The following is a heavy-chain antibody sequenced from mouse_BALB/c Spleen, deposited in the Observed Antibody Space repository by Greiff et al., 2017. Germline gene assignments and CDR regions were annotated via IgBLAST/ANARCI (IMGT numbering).Heavy chain of an antibody. J-gene: IGHJ2*01. CDR1: GFNIKDTY. V-gene: IGHV14-3*02. D-gene: IGHD1-1*01. CDR3: ARGDYGSSPFDY. CDR2: IDPANGNT. Sequence: VQLQQSGAELVKPGASVKLSCTASGFNIKDTYMHWVKQRPEQGLEWIGRIDPANGNTKYDPKFQGKATITADTSSNTAYLQLSSLTSEDTAVYYCARGDYGSSPFDYWGQGTTLTVSS.